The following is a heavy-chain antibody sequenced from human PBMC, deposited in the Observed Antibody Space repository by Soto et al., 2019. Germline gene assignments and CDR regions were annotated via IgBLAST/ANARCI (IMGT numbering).Heavy chain of an antibody. CDR1: GYTFTKYV. J-gene: IGHJ4*02. V-gene: IGHV1-3*01. CDR3: ARDNSGWSDY. Sequence: QVQLVQSGAEVKKSGASVKVSCKATGYTFTKYVMHWVRQAPGQRLEWMGWIDAGNGNTVYLQKFQGRVTITRDTSASTAYMELSSLRSEDTAVYYCARDNSGWSDYWGQGTLVTVSS. CDR2: IDAGNGNT. D-gene: IGHD6-19*01.